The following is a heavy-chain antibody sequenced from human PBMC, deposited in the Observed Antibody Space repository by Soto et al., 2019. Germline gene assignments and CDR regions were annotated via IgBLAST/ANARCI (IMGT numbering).Heavy chain of an antibody. CDR1: GFTFSDYY. Sequence: GGSLRLSCAASGFTFSDYYMSWIRQAPGKGLEWVSYISSSGSTIYYADSVKGRFTISRDNAKNSLYLQMNSLRAEDTAVYYCARAVSYDFWSGPPSDAFDIWGQGTMVTVSS. D-gene: IGHD3-3*01. CDR2: ISSSGSTI. J-gene: IGHJ3*02. CDR3: ARAVSYDFWSGPPSDAFDI. V-gene: IGHV3-11*01.